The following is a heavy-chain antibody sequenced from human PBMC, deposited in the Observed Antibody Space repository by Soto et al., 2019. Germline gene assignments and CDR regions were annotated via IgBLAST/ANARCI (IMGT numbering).Heavy chain of an antibody. J-gene: IGHJ4*02. V-gene: IGHV3-23*01. Sequence: EVQLLESGGGLVQPGGSLRLSCAASGFTFSSYAMSWVRQAPGKGLEWVSAISGSGGSTYYADSVKGRFTISRDNSKNTLYLQMHSLRAEDTAVYYCAKFKEPLGKKFPEGGSFDYWGQGTLVTVSS. CDR3: AKFKEPLGKKFPEGGSFDY. D-gene: IGHD3-16*01. CDR1: GFTFSSYA. CDR2: ISGSGGST.